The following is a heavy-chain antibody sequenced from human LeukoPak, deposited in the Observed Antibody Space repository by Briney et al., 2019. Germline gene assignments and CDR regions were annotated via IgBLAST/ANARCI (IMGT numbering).Heavy chain of an antibody. CDR1: GGSISSFY. CDR3: ARGRSGPGADYYYGMDV. J-gene: IGHJ6*02. CDR2: IYSSGGT. D-gene: IGHD3-10*01. V-gene: IGHV4-4*07. Sequence: SETLSLTCTVSGGSISSFYWTWIRQPAGKGLEWIGRIYSSGGTNYNPSLKSRLTMSVDTSKNQLSLKVSSVTAADTAVYYCARGRSGPGADYYYGMDVWGQGTTVTVSS.